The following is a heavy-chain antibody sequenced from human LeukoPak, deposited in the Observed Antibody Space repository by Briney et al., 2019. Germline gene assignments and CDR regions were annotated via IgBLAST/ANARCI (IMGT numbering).Heavy chain of an antibody. CDR2: IRSKAYGGTT. CDR3: TRNIGLNDY. Sequence: PGGSLRLSCRASGFTFGDYAMSWVRQAPGKGLEWVGFIRSKAYGGTTEYAASVKGRFTISRDDSKSIAYLQMNSLKTEDTAVYYCTRNIGLNDYWGQGTLVTVSS. D-gene: IGHD5-12*01. CDR1: GFTFGDYA. V-gene: IGHV3-49*04. J-gene: IGHJ4*02.